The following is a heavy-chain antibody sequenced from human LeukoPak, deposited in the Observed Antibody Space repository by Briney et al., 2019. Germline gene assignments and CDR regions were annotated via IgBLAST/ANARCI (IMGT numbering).Heavy chain of an antibody. J-gene: IGHJ4*02. CDR3: ARGGIAVDY. D-gene: IGHD6-13*01. V-gene: IGHV4-30-2*01. CDR1: GGSISSGGYS. CDR2: IYHSGST. Sequence: SQTLSLTCVVSGGSISSGGYSWSWIRQPPGKGLEWIGYIYHSGSTYYNPSLKSRVTISVDRSKNQFSLKLSSVTAADTAVYYCARGGIAVDYWGQGTLVTVSS.